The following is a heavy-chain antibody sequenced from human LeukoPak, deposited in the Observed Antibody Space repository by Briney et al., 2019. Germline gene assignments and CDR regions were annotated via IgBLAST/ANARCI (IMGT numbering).Heavy chain of an antibody. Sequence: GGSLRLSCAASEFTVSSNYMSWVRQAPGKGLEWVSAISGSGGSTYYADSVKGRFTISRDNSKNTLYLQMNSLRAEDTAVYYCAKGRGMYSSSWYERFYFDYWGQGTLVTVSS. V-gene: IGHV3-23*01. CDR2: ISGSGGST. D-gene: IGHD6-13*01. J-gene: IGHJ4*02. CDR3: AKGRGMYSSSWYERFYFDY. CDR1: EFTVSSNY.